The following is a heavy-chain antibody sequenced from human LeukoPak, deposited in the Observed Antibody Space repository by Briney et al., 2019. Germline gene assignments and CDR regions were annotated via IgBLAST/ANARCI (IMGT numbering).Heavy chain of an antibody. D-gene: IGHD5-12*01. Sequence: GGSLRLSCAASGFTFSNYGMHWVRQAPGKGLEWVSVIWDDGSDKYYADSVKGRFTISRDNSKNTLYLQMTRLRAEDTAVYYCARDSGPAIADTGNYFDYWGQGTLVTVSS. CDR1: GFTFSNYG. CDR2: IWDDGSDK. V-gene: IGHV3-33*01. J-gene: IGHJ4*02. CDR3: ARDSGPAIADTGNYFDY.